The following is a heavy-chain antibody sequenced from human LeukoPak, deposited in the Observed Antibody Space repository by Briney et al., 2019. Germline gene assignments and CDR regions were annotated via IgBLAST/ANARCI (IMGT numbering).Heavy chain of an antibody. J-gene: IGHJ4*02. CDR1: GFTFDEYV. D-gene: IGHD6-13*01. CDR3: AKGLSSSSWYVADS. V-gene: IGHV3-43*02. CDR2: INGNGNDS. Sequence: GGSLRLSCAASGFTFDEYVMHWVRQAPGQGLEWVSLINGNGNDSYYADSVKGRFTVSRDNREKSLFLHMNSLRTDDTAFYYCAKGLSSSSWYVADSWGQGTLVTVSS.